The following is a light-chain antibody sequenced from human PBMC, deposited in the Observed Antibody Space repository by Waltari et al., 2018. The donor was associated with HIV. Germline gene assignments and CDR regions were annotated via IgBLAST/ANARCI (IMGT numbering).Light chain of an antibody. V-gene: IGKV3-20*01. CDR2: ATS. CDR3: QQYGSSLLFT. J-gene: IGKJ3*01. CDR1: QSVSSSY. Sequence: IVLTQSPPTLSLSPGERATLSCRASQSVSSSYLAWYQQKPGQGPRLLIYATSSRATGIPDRFSGSGSGTDFTLTISRLEPEDFAVYYCQQYGSSLLFTFGPGTKVDIK.